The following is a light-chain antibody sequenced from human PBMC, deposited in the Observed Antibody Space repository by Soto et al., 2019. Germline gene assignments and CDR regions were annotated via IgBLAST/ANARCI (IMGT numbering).Light chain of an antibody. J-gene: IGLJ2*01. CDR3: QAWDSRGVV. CDR1: KLGDKY. Sequence: SYELTQPPSVSVSPGQTASITCSGDKLGDKYACWYQQKPGQSPVLVIYQDSKRPSGIPERFSGSNSGNTATRTISGTQAMDEADYYCQAWDSRGVVFGGGTKVTVL. CDR2: QDS. V-gene: IGLV3-1*01.